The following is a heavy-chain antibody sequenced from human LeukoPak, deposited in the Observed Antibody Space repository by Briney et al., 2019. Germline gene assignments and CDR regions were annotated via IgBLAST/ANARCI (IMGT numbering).Heavy chain of an antibody. V-gene: IGHV3-9*03. J-gene: IGHJ4*02. CDR1: GFTFDDYA. CDR3: AKGGDYDFWSGYDY. D-gene: IGHD3-3*01. CDR2: ISWNTGSI. Sequence: GRSLRLSCAASGFTFDDYAMHWVRQAPGKGLEWVSGISWNTGSIGYADSVKGRFTISRDNAKNSLFLQMNSLRAEDMALYYCAKGGDYDFWSGYDYWGQGTLVTVSS.